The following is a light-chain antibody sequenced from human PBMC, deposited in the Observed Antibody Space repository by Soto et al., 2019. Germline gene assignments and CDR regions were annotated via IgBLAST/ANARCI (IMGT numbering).Light chain of an antibody. CDR1: QSVSSN. J-gene: IGKJ1*01. CDR2: GAS. Sequence: EIVMTQSPATLSVSTGERATISCSASQSVSSNLAWYQQKPGQAPRLLIYGASTRATGIPARFSGSGSGTEFTLTISSLQSEDVAVYYCQQYNNWPRTFGQGTKVEIK. CDR3: QQYNNWPRT. V-gene: IGKV3-15*01.